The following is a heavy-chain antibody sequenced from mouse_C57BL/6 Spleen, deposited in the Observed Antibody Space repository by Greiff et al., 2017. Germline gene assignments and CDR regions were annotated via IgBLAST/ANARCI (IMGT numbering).Heavy chain of an antibody. D-gene: IGHD2-1*01. J-gene: IGHJ2*01. CDR2: IYPYDSET. CDR3: ARDNGNHHGIDY. V-gene: IGHV1-61*01. CDR1: GYTFTSYW. Sequence: QVQLKQPGAELVRPGSSVKLSCKASGYTFTSYWMDWVKQRPGQGLEWIGNIYPYDSETHYNQKFKDKATLTVDKSSSTAYMQLSSLTSEDSAVYYCARDNGNHHGIDYWGQGTTLTVSS.